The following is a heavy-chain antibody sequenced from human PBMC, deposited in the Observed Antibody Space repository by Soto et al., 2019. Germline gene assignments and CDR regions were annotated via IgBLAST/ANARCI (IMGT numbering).Heavy chain of an antibody. Sequence: GGSLRLSCAASGFTFSSYAMHWVRQAPGKGLEWVAVISYDGSNKYYADSVKGRFTISRDNSKNTLYLQMNSLRAEDTAVYYCARENLSWGQGTLVTVSS. CDR2: ISYDGSNK. J-gene: IGHJ4*02. CDR3: ARENLS. V-gene: IGHV3-30-3*01. CDR1: GFTFSSYA.